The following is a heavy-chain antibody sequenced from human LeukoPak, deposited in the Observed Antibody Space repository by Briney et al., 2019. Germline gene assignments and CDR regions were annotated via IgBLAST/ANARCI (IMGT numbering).Heavy chain of an antibody. Sequence: SETLSLTCTVSGGSISSYYWSWIRQPPGKGLEWIGYIYYSGGTIYNPSLKSRVTISVETSKNQFSLKLSSVTAADTAVYYCARLPRYDFWSWGQGTLVTVSS. CDR2: IYYSGGT. V-gene: IGHV4-59*08. CDR1: GGSISSYY. J-gene: IGHJ4*02. D-gene: IGHD3-3*01. CDR3: ARLPRYDFWS.